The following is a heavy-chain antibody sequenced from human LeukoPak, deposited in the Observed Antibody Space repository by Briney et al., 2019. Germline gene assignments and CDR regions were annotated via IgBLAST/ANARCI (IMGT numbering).Heavy chain of an antibody. CDR2: ISPGGTS. Sequence: PSETLSLTCSVSGGSFRDHYWSWIRQPPGEGLEWIAEISPGGTSSYNPSLKSRATISVDTSKNQFSLKLSSVTAADTAVYYCARRVANNWFDPWGQGTLVTVSS. CDR3: ARRVANNWFDP. J-gene: IGHJ5*02. CDR1: GGSFRDHY. D-gene: IGHD2-15*01. V-gene: IGHV4-34*01.